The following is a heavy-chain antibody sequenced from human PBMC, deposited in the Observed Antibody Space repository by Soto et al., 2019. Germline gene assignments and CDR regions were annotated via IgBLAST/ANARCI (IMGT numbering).Heavy chain of an antibody. CDR1: VVTINNYA. CDR2: ISATGCST. J-gene: IGHJ4*02. D-gene: IGHD2-15*01. CDR3: AKDRLPGNFDY. Sequence: PGGSLRLSCAASVVTINNYAMNWVRQAPGKWLEWFATISATGCSTXXADSVKGRXTISRYNSKNAXYLQRXCLRVEDTVVYYCAKDRLPGNFDYWRQGSHVTVS. V-gene: IGHV3-23*01.